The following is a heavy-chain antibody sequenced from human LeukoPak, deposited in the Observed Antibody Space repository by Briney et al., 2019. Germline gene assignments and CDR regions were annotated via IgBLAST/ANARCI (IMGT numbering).Heavy chain of an antibody. CDR1: GFTFSSNA. CDR2: ISGGGGST. Sequence: GGSRRHSWAGSGFTFSSNARSWVRQAPGKGLEWVSPISGGGGSTYYADSVKGRFTISRDDSKNTLYVQMNSLRAEDTAVYYCAKGLGSGWCLFEYWGQGTLVTVSS. V-gene: IGHV3-23*01. CDR3: AKGLGSGWCLFEY. D-gene: IGHD6-19*01. J-gene: IGHJ4*02.